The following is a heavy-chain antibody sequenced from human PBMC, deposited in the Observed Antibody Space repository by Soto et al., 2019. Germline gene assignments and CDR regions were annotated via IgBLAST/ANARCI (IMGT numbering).Heavy chain of an antibody. CDR3: APLSVSLSGPYGIHV. CDR1: GYSVTSSDYY. V-gene: IGHV4-39*01. J-gene: IGHJ6*02. CDR2: MFYSGLT. Sequence: PSETLSLTCSVSGYSVTSSDYYWAWIRQPPGKGLEWIGSMFYSGLTYYNPSLKSRVTLSVDTSKNQFSVRLSSVTAADTAVYYCAPLSVSLSGPYGIHVWGQGTTVTVSS. D-gene: IGHD2-15*01.